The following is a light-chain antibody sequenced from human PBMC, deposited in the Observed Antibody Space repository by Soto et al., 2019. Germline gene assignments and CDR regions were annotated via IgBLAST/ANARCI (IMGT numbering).Light chain of an antibody. CDR1: QTISSW. CDR2: KAS. V-gene: IGKV1-5*03. J-gene: IGKJ1*01. Sequence: DIQMTQSPSTLSGSVGDRVTITCRASQTISSWLAWYQQKPGKAPKLLIHKASTLKSGVPSRFSGSGSGTEFTLTISSLQPDDFATYYCQHYNRYSEAFGQGTKVELK. CDR3: QHYNRYSEA.